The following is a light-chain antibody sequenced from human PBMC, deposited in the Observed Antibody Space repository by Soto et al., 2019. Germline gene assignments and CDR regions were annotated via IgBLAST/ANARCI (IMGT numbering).Light chain of an antibody. Sequence: HMTQSPFTVSASVGNRVTIPCRASQSISSCLAWYQQKQRKAPKLLIDDASSLESGVPSRFSGSGSGTEFTLTISSLQPDDFATYYCQQYNSYSQTFSQGIKVDIK. J-gene: IGKJ1*01. V-gene: IGKV1-5*01. CDR3: QQYNSYSQT. CDR2: DAS. CDR1: QSISSC.